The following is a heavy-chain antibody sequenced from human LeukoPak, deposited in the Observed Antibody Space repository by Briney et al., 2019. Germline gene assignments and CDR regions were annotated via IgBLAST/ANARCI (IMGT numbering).Heavy chain of an antibody. CDR2: INTNTGNP. Sequence: ASVKVSCKASGYTLTSYAMNWVRQAPGQGLEWMGWINTNTGNPTYAQGFTGRFVFSLDTSVSTAYLQISSLKAEDTAVYYCARDKRKTTVTSSHWFDPWGQGTLVTVSS. V-gene: IGHV7-4-1*02. CDR3: ARDKRKTTVTSSHWFDP. D-gene: IGHD4-17*01. J-gene: IGHJ5*02. CDR1: GYTLTSYA.